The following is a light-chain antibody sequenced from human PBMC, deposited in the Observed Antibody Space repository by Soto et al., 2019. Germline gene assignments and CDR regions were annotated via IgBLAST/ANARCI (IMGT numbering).Light chain of an antibody. CDR2: GAS. V-gene: IGKV3-20*01. Sequence: EIVLTQSPGTLSLSPGERATLSCRASQSVSNNYLAWYQQKPGQAPRLLIYGASNRATGIPDRFSGSGSGTDFTLTISRLEPEDFAVYYCQQYNHWPPTFGHGTKVDIK. CDR1: QSVSNNY. J-gene: IGKJ1*01. CDR3: QQYNHWPPT.